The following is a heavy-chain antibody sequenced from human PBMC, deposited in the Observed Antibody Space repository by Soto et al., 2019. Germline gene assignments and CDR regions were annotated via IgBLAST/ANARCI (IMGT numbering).Heavy chain of an antibody. Sequence: TGGALRLSCAASGLTFSSYAMSWVRQAPWKGLEWVSAISGSGGSTYYADSVKGRFTISRDNSKNTLYLQMSSLRAEDTAVYYCARERRNAREMATIDYWGQGTLVTVSS. J-gene: IGHJ4*02. CDR2: ISGSGGST. V-gene: IGHV3-23*01. CDR1: GLTFSSYA. D-gene: IGHD5-12*01. CDR3: ARERRNAREMATIDY.